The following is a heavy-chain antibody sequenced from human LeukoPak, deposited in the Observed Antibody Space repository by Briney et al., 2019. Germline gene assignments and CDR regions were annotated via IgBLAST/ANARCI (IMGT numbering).Heavy chain of an antibody. CDR3: ARNSYYDSSGYS. CDR1: GGSISSGSYY. D-gene: IGHD3-22*01. V-gene: IGHV4-61*02. J-gene: IGHJ4*02. Sequence: SETLSLTCTVSGGSISSGSYYWSWIRQPAGKGLEWIGRIYTSGSTNYNPSLKSRVTISVDTSKNQFSLKLSSVTAADTAVYYRARNSYYDSSGYSGGQGTLVTVSS. CDR2: IYTSGST.